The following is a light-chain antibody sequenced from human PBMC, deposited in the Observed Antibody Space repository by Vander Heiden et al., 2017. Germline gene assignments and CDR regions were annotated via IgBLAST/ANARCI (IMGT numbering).Light chain of an antibody. CDR3: QSFDSFLTSPL. V-gene: IGLV1-40*01. CDR2: GDT. CDR1: RSDIGAGYD. J-gene: IGLJ2*01. Sequence: QHSVSAAPGQSVSISCTGSRSDIGAGYDVNWYQHRPGTAPKVLIYGDTNRPSGVPDRFSGSKSGTSASLAITGLQAEDEADYYCQSFDSFLTSPLFGGGTKLTVL.